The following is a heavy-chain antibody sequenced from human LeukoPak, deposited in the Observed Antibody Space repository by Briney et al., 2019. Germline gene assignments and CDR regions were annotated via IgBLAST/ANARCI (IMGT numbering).Heavy chain of an antibody. Sequence: SETLSLTCAVYGGSFSGYYWSWIRQPPGKGLEWIGEINHSGSTNYNPSLKSRVTISVDTSKNQFSLKLSSVTAADTAVYYCARGGPGYIRGMDVWGQGTTVTVSS. CDR2: INHSGST. J-gene: IGHJ6*02. CDR1: GGSFSGYY. V-gene: IGHV4-34*01. D-gene: IGHD5-18*01. CDR3: ARGGPGYIRGMDV.